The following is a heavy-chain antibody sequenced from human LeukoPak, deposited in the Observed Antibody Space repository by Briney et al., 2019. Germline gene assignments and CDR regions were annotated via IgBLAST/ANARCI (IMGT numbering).Heavy chain of an antibody. V-gene: IGHV3-20*04. D-gene: IGHD4-17*01. Sequence: GGSLRLSCAASGFMFYDYGMSWVRQAPGKGLEWVSGINWNGGRTGYADSVKGRFTISRDNAKNSLYLQMNSLRAEDTALYYCARDYDYGDYPGYWGQGTLVTVSS. J-gene: IGHJ4*02. CDR2: INWNGGRT. CDR1: GFMFYDYG. CDR3: ARDYDYGDYPGY.